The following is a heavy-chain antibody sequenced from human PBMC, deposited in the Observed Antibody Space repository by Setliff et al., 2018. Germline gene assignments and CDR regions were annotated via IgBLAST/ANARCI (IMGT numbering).Heavy chain of an antibody. V-gene: IGHV5-51*01. J-gene: IGHJ4*02. D-gene: IGHD6-13*01. Sequence: GESLKISCKGSGYSFTSYWIGWVRQMPGKGLEWMGIIYPGDSDTRYSPSFQGQVTISADKSISTAYLQWSSLKASDTAMYYCARLRIAAAATNYFDYWGRGTLVTVSS. CDR2: IYPGDSDT. CDR1: GYSFTSYW. CDR3: ARLRIAAAATNYFDY.